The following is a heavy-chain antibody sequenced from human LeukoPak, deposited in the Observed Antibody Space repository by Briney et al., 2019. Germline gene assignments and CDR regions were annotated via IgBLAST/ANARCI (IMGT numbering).Heavy chain of an antibody. CDR3: ARGIDYDSSGNTNFDY. D-gene: IGHD3-22*01. CDR2: INHSGST. J-gene: IGHJ4*02. CDR1: GGSFSDYY. Sequence: SETLSLTCAVYGGSFSDYYGSWIRQPPGKGLEWIGEINHSGSTNYNPSLKSRVTISVDTSENQFSLKLSSVTAADTAVYYCARGIDYDSSGNTNFDYWGQGTLVTVSS. V-gene: IGHV4-34*01.